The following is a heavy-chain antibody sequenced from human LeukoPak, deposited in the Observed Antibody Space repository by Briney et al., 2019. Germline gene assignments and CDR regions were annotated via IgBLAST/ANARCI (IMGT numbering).Heavy chain of an antibody. CDR3: ASRIVGAYDAFDI. J-gene: IGHJ3*02. CDR1: GYSISSGYY. V-gene: IGHV4-38-2*01. D-gene: IGHD1-26*01. CDR2: IYHSGST. Sequence: PSETLSLTCAVSGYSISSGYYWGWIRQPPGKGLEWIVSIYHSGSTYYNPSLKSRVTISVDTSKNQFSLKLSSVTAADTAVYYCASRIVGAYDAFDIWGQGTMVTVSS.